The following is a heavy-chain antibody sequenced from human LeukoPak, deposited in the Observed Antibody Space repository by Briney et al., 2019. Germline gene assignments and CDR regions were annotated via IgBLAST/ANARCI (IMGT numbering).Heavy chain of an antibody. D-gene: IGHD6-13*01. Sequence: GGSLRLSCSASGFTFSSYAMHWVRQAPGKGLEYASAISSNGGSTYYADSVKGRFTISRDNSKNTLYLQMSSLRAEDTAVYYCVQPNSSSWYASEYFQHWGQGTLVTVSS. CDR2: ISSNGGST. CDR3: VQPNSSSWYASEYFQH. J-gene: IGHJ1*01. V-gene: IGHV3-64D*06. CDR1: GFTFSSYA.